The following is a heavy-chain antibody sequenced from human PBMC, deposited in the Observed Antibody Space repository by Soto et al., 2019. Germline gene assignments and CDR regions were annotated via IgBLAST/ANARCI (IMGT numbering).Heavy chain of an antibody. CDR3: ARPLWRDDYNWGYFDL. V-gene: IGHV3-30-3*01. CDR1: GFTFSSYA. J-gene: IGHJ2*01. Sequence: QVQLVESGGGVVQPGRSLRLSCAASGFTFSSYAMHWVRQAPGKGLEWVAVISYDGSNKYYADSVKGRFTISRDNSKNTVYLQMNSLRTEDTAVYYCARPLWRDDYNWGYFDLWGSGTLVTVSS. D-gene: IGHD4-4*01. CDR2: ISYDGSNK.